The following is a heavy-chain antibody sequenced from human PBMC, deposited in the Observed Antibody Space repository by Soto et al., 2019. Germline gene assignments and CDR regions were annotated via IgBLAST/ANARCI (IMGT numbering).Heavy chain of an antibody. V-gene: IGHV4-34*01. D-gene: IGHD3-3*01. CDR1: GGSFSGYY. J-gene: IGHJ4*02. Sequence: SETLSLTCAVYGGSFSGYYWSWIRQPPGKGLEWIGEINHSGSTNYNPSLKSRVTISVDTSKNQFSLKLSSVTAADTAVYYCARGILEWLAYFDYWGQGTLVTVSS. CDR2: INHSGST. CDR3: ARGILEWLAYFDY.